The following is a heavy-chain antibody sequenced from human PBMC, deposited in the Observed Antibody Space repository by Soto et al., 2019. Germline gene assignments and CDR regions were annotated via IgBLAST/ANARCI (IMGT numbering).Heavy chain of an antibody. V-gene: IGHV3-9*01. J-gene: IGHJ6*03. D-gene: IGHD5-12*01. Sequence: EVQLVESGGGLVQPGRSLRLSCAASGFTFDDYAMHWVRQGPGKGLEWVSSISWNSGSIGYADSVKGRFTISRDNAKNSLYLQMNSLRAEDTALYYCAKSEATGNDYYYYYIDVWGKGTTVTVSS. CDR3: AKSEATGNDYYYYYIDV. CDR1: GFTFDDYA. CDR2: ISWNSGSI.